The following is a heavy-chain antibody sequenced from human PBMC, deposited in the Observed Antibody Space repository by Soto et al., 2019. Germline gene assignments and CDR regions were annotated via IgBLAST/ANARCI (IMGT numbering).Heavy chain of an antibody. CDR2: IYYSGST. J-gene: IGHJ6*02. V-gene: IGHV4-39*01. CDR3: AKLTVADYGVDV. D-gene: IGHD4-17*01. Sequence: PSETLSLTCTVSGGSISSSSYYWGWIRQPPGKGLEWIGSIYYSGSTYYNPSLKSRVTISVDTSKNQFSLKLSSVTAADMAVYYCAKLTVADYGVDVWGQGTTVTVSS. CDR1: GGSISSSSYY.